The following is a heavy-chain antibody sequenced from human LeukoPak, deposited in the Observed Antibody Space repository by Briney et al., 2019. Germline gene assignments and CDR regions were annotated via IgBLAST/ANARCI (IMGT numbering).Heavy chain of an antibody. CDR3: ASFYYGSGLAVDY. J-gene: IGHJ4*02. V-gene: IGHV4-4*09. CDR2: IYPSGRS. Sequence: SETLSLTCTVSGGSISTDYWNWIRQPPGKGLEWIGYIYPSGRSNYSPSLKSRVTISADTSKRQFSLKLTSVTAADTAIYYCASFYYGSGLAVDYWGQGILVTVSS. D-gene: IGHD3-10*01. CDR1: GGSISTDY.